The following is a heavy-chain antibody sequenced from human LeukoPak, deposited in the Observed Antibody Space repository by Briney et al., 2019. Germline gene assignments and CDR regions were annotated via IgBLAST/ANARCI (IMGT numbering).Heavy chain of an antibody. CDR2: ISSRNSYI. D-gene: IGHD4-17*01. CDR1: GFTFSNFA. CDR3: ASGSNGDYAY. V-gene: IGHV3-21*01. J-gene: IGHJ4*02. Sequence: PGRSLRLSCAASGFTFSNFAMTWVRQAPGKGLEWVSSISSRNSYIYYADSVKGRFTISRDNAKNSLYLQMNSLRAEDTAVYYCASGSNGDYAYWGQGTLVTVSS.